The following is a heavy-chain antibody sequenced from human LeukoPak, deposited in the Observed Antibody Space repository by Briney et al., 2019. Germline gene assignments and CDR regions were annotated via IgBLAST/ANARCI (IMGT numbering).Heavy chain of an antibody. V-gene: IGHV4-4*07. CDR2: IYTSGST. D-gene: IGHD2-2*01. CDR3: ARGPGPCSSTSCHQTFDY. J-gene: IGHJ4*02. Sequence: PSETLSLTCTVSGGSISSYYWSWTRQPAGKGLEWIGRIYTSGSTNYNPSLKSRVTMSVDTSKNQFSLKLSSVTAADTAVYYCARGPGPCSSTSCHQTFDYWGQGTLVTVSS. CDR1: GGSISSYY.